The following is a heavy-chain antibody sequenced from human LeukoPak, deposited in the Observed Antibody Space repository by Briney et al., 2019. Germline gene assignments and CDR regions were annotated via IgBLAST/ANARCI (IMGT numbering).Heavy chain of an antibody. CDR3: AKLYYDILTGYPYYFDY. CDR1: GFIFSNDA. D-gene: IGHD3-9*01. V-gene: IGHV3-23*01. Sequence: GGSLRLSCAVSGFIFSNDAMSWVRQAPRKRREWVLAITGSGDRTYYADSVKGRFTISRDNSKNSLYLPTKSLRVEDTAIYYCAKLYYDILTGYPYYFDYGGQGTLVTVSS. CDR2: ITGSGDRT. J-gene: IGHJ4*02.